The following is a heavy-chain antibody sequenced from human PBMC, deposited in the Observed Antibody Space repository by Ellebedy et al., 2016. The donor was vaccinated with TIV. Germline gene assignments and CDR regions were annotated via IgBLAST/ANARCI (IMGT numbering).Heavy chain of an antibody. Sequence: GESLKISXRGSGYTFGSYWITWVRQMPGKGLEWMGIIYPGDSYTNYSPSFQGHVTISADKSISTAYLQWSSLKASDTAMYYCARLPATTTTYYYYYGMDVWGQGTTVTVSS. CDR3: ARLPATTTTYYYYYGMDV. D-gene: IGHD4-17*01. CDR1: GYTFGSYW. J-gene: IGHJ6*02. CDR2: IYPGDSYT. V-gene: IGHV5-10-1*01.